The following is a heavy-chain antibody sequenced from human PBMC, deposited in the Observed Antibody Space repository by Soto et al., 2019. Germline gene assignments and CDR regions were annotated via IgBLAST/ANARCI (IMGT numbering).Heavy chain of an antibody. CDR1: GYTFTSYD. J-gene: IGHJ6*02. CDR3: ARQSNYVGYYYGMDV. D-gene: IGHD4-4*01. CDR2: MNPNSGNT. Sequence: ASVKVSCKASGYTFTSYDINWVRQATGQGLEWMGWMNPNSGNTGYAQKFQGRVTMTRNTSISTAYMELSRLRSEDTAVYYCARQSNYVGYYYGMDVWGQGTTVTVSS. V-gene: IGHV1-8*01.